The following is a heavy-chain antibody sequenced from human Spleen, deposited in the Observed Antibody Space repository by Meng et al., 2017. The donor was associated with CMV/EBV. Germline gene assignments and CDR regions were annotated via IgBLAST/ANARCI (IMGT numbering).Heavy chain of an antibody. J-gene: IGHJ6*02. CDR2: MNPNSGDT. CDR3: ARAMRIAARPSEVDYYYGMDV. Sequence: ASVKVSCKASGYTFTGYYIHWVRQAPGQGLEWMGWMNPNSGDTNYAQKFQGRVTMTRDTSISTAYMELSRLRSDDTAVYYCARAMRIAARPSEVDYYYGMDVWGQGTTVTVSS. CDR1: GYTFTGYY. D-gene: IGHD6-6*01. V-gene: IGHV1-2*02.